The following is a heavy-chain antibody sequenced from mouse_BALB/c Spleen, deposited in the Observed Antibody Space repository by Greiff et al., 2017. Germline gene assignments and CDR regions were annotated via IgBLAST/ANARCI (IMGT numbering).Heavy chain of an antibody. CDR2: ILPGSGST. D-gene: IGHD2-2*01. V-gene: IGHV1-9*01. CDR1: GYTFSSYW. J-gene: IGHJ3*01. Sequence: VQLQQSGAELARPGASVKISCKATGYTFSSYWIEWVKQRPGHGLEWIGEILPGSGSTNYNEKFKGKATFTADTSSNTAYMQLSSLTSEDSAVYYCARLDYGYDAGFAYWGQGTLVTVSA. CDR3: ARLDYGYDAGFAY.